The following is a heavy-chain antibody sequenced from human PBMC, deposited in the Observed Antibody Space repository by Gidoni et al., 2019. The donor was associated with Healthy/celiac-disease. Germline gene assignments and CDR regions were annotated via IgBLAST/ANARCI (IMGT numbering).Heavy chain of an antibody. D-gene: IGHD2-2*01. V-gene: IGHV1-46*01. CDR1: GYTFTSYY. Sequence: QVQLVQSGAEGKKPGASVKVSCKASGYTFTSYYMHWVRQAPGQGLEWMGIINPSGGSTSYAQKFQGRVTMTRDTSTSTVYMELSSLRSEDTAVYYCASNRYCSSTSCYPVLYGMDVWGQGTTVTVSS. J-gene: IGHJ6*02. CDR3: ASNRYCSSTSCYPVLYGMDV. CDR2: INPSGGST.